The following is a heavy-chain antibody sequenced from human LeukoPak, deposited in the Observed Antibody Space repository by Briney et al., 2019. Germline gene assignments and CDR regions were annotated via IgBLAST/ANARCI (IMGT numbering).Heavy chain of an antibody. Sequence: WETLSLTCTVSGGSISSYYWRWIRQPPGKGLEWIGYIYYSGSTNSNLALESRVTISVNTSKNQFSLKLSSVTAADTAVYYCASGRGTVTRFDYWGQGTLVTV. D-gene: IGHD4-17*01. CDR2: IYYSGST. V-gene: IGHV4-59*08. CDR1: GGSISSYY. J-gene: IGHJ4*02. CDR3: ASGRGTVTRFDY.